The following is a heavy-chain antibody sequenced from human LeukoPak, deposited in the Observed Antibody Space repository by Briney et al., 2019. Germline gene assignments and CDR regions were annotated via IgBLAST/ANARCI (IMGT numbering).Heavy chain of an antibody. CDR3: ARRPPTVVTLSRDALHI. CDR1: GYPFYNYW. CDR2: IYPADSDT. J-gene: IGHJ3*02. V-gene: IGHV5-51*01. Sequence: GESLKISCKGSGYPFYNYWIGWVRQMPGKGLEWMGTIYPADSDTTYSPSFRGQVTISADKSINTAYLQLSSLKPSDTAMYYCARRPPTVVTLSRDALHIWGQGTMVIVPS. D-gene: IGHD4-23*01.